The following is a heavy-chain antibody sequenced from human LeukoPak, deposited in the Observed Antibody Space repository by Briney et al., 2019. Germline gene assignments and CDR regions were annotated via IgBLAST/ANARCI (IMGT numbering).Heavy chain of an antibody. Sequence: QTGVSLRLSCAASGFTFSSFWMNWVRHTPGKGLEWVANIEGDGSEKNYMDSVKGRFTISRDNAKKSLHLQMDSLRAEDTGVYYCAGGRGWLIDYWGQGTLVTVSS. CDR3: AGGRGWLIDY. CDR1: GFTFSSFW. J-gene: IGHJ4*02. V-gene: IGHV3-7*03. D-gene: IGHD6-19*01. CDR2: IEGDGSEK.